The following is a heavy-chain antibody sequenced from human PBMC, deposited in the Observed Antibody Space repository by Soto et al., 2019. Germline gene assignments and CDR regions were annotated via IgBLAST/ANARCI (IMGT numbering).Heavy chain of an antibody. CDR1: GFTFSSYE. CDR2: ISSSGSTI. Sequence: PGGSLRLSCAASGFTFSSYEMNWVRQAPGKGLEWVSYISSSGSTIYYADSVKGRFTISRDNAKNSLYLQMNSLRAEDTAVYYCARGDYGDYEGVTYYYYGMDVWGQGTTVTVSS. V-gene: IGHV3-48*03. D-gene: IGHD4-17*01. J-gene: IGHJ6*02. CDR3: ARGDYGDYEGVTYYYYGMDV.